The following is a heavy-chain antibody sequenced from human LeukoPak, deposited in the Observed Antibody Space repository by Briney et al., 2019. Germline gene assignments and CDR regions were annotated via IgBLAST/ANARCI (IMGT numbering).Heavy chain of an antibody. CDR2: ISSDRSNK. CDR3: ARMGFCSSISCYNHY. CDR1: GFIFSSYG. D-gene: IGHD2-2*02. Sequence: GRSLRLSCAASGFIFSSYGMDWVRQAPGKGLEWGAVISSDRSNKYYADSVKRRLPISRDNSKNTLDLQMDSLRAEDTAVYYCARMGFCSSISCYNHYWGPGTLITVSS. V-gene: IGHV3-30*03. J-gene: IGHJ4*02.